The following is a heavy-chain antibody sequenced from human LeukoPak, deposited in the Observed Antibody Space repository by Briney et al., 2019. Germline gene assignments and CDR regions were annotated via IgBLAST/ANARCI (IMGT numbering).Heavy chain of an antibody. Sequence: SETLSLTCAVYGGSFSGYYWSWIRQPPGKGLEWIGEINHSGSTNYNPSLKSRVTISVDTSKNQFSLKLSSVTAADTAVYYCARGGVYAAYYYYYYMDVWGKGTTVTVSS. CDR1: GGSFSGYY. J-gene: IGHJ6*03. V-gene: IGHV4-34*01. D-gene: IGHD2-8*01. CDR2: INHSGST. CDR3: ARGGVYAAYYYYYYMDV.